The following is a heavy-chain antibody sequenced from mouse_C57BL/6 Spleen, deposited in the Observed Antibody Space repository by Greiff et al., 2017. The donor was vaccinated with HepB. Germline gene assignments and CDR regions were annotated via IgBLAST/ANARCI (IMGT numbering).Heavy chain of an antibody. J-gene: IGHJ1*03. CDR2: INPSSGYT. D-gene: IGHD1-1*01. Sequence: VKLMESGAELAKPGASVKLSCKASGYTFTSYWMHWVKQRPGQGLEWIGYINPSSGYTKYNQKFKDKATLTADKSSGTAYMQLSSLTYEDSAVYYCARRDYEGYFDVWGTGTTVTVSS. CDR1: GYTFTSYW. V-gene: IGHV1-7*01. CDR3: ARRDYEGYFDV.